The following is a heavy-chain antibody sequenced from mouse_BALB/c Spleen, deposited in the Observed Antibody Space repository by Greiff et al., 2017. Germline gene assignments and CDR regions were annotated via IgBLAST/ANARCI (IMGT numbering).Heavy chain of an antibody. CDR2: IWGDGST. V-gene: IGHV2-6-7*01. D-gene: IGHD1-1*01. Sequence: VQVVESGPGLVAPSQSLSITCTVSGFSLTGYGVNWVRQPPGKGLEWLGMIWGDGSTDYNSALKSRLSISKDNSKSQVFLKMNSLQTDDTARYYCARDLSVVAHWYFDVWGAGTTVTVSS. CDR1: GFSLTGYG. CDR3: ARDLSVVAHWYFDV. J-gene: IGHJ1*01.